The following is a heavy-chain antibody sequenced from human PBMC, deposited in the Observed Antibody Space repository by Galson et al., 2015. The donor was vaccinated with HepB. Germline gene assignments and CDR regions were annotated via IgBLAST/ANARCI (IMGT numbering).Heavy chain of an antibody. CDR2: INPNSGGT. V-gene: IGHV1-2*06. CDR1: GYTFTDYY. J-gene: IGHJ4*02. D-gene: IGHD4-17*01. Sequence: SVKVSCKASGYTFTDYYLHWVRQAPGRELEWMGRINPNSGGTNYAQTFQGRVTMTKDTSISTGYMELSSLSSDDTAVYHCAREVANGLNFDYWGQGTLVTVSS. CDR3: AREVANGLNFDY.